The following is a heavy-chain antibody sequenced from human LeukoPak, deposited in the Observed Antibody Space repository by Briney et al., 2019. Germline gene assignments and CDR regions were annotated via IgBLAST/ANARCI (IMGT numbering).Heavy chain of an antibody. CDR3: AREGPVRGVHY. V-gene: IGHV4-34*01. D-gene: IGHD3-10*01. CDR2: INHSGST. Sequence: SETLSLTCAAYGGSFSGYYWSWIRQPPGKGLEWIGEINHSGSTNYNPSLKSRVTISVDTSKNQFSLKLSSVTAADTAVYYCAREGPVRGVHYWGQGTLVTVSS. J-gene: IGHJ4*02. CDR1: GGSFSGYY.